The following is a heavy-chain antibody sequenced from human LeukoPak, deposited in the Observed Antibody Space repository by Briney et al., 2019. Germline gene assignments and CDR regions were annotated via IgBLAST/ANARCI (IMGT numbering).Heavy chain of an antibody. J-gene: IGHJ5*02. CDR3: ARDKTDWFDP. CDR1: GFTFSDYY. Sequence: PGGSLRLSCAASGFTFSDYYMSWIRQAPGKGLEWVSYISSSSSYTNYADSVQGRFTISRDNAKNSLYLQMNSLRAEDTAVYYCARDKTDWFDPWGQGTLVTVSS. CDR2: ISSSSSYT. V-gene: IGHV3-11*06.